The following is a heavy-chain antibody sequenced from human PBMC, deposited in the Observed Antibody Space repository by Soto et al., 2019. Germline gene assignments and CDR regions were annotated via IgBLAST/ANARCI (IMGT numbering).Heavy chain of an antibody. CDR3: AKLAGLRLGESSMDV. D-gene: IGHD3-16*01. V-gene: IGHV3-30*18. CDR1: GFTFSSYG. CDR2: ISYDGSNK. Sequence: GGSLRLSCAASGFTFSSYGMHWVRQAPGKGLEWVAVISYDGSNKYYADSVRGRFTISRDTSKNTLYLQMNSLRAEDTAVYYCAKLAGLRLGESSMDVWGKGTTVTVSS. J-gene: IGHJ6*04.